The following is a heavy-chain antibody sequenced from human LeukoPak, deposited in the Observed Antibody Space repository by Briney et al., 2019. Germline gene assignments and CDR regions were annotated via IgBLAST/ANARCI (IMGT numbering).Heavy chain of an antibody. J-gene: IGHJ3*02. D-gene: IGHD6-13*01. CDR1: GYTFTSYD. CDR3: ASQQPVTGWVAFDI. CDR2: MNPNSGNT. V-gene: IGHV1-8*01. Sequence: ASVKVSCKASGYTFTSYDINWVRQATGQGLEWMGWMNPNSGNTGYAQKFQGRVTMTRNTSISTAYMELSSLRSEDTAVYYCASQQPVTGWVAFDIWGQGTMVTVSS.